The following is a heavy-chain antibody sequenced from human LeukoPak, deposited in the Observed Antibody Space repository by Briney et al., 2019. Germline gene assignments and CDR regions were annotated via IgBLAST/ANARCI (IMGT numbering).Heavy chain of an antibody. J-gene: IGHJ3*02. CDR2: ISGNGGRT. Sequence: GGSLRLSCAASAFAFSTFAMSWVRQAPGKGLEWVSTISGNGGRTYYADSVKGRFTISRDNSKNTLYLQMNSLRVEDTAVYYCAKERGEYWCGGTCLGGFDIWGQRTIVTV. CDR1: AFAFSTFA. D-gene: IGHD2-15*01. CDR3: AKERGEYWCGGTCLGGFDI. V-gene: IGHV3-23*01.